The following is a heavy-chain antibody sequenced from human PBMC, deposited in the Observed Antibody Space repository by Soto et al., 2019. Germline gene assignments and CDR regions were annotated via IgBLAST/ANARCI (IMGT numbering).Heavy chain of an antibody. CDR1: GFSVRSSQ. CDR3: VRLRYSEGSGNFDY. V-gene: IGHV3-53*05. CDR2: IFSDGTT. J-gene: IGHJ4*02. D-gene: IGHD1-26*01. Sequence: GGSLRLSCAASGFSVRSSQMSWVRQAPGKGLEWVSIIFSDGTTHYGVSVKGRFTISRDSARNTVYLQMNSLRAEDTAMYYCVRLRYSEGSGNFDYWGQGTLVTVSP.